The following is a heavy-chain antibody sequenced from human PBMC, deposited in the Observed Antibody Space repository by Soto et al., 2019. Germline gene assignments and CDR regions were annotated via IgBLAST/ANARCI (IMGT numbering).Heavy chain of an antibody. V-gene: IGHV3-15*01. CDR2: IKSKIDGGTT. CDR3: SMSYSRYFYYYGMDV. Sequence: EVQLVESGGGLLKPGGSLRLSCAASGVTFSNAWMSWVRQATGKGLEWVGRIKSKIDGGTTDYGAPVKGRFTISRDDSKSTLYLQMNSLKTEDTAVYYCSMSYSRYFYYYGMDVWGQGTTVTVSS. J-gene: IGHJ6*02. CDR1: GVTFSNAW. D-gene: IGHD6-13*01.